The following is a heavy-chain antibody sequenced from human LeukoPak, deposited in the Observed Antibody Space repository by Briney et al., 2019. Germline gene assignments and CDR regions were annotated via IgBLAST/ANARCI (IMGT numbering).Heavy chain of an antibody. CDR3: ARGSVAMLF. V-gene: IGHV1-2*02. Sequence: GASVKVSCKASGYTFTGYYMHWVRQAPGQGLEWMGWMNPDSGDTDYAQKFQGRVTMTRDTSISTAYMELSSLGSEDTAIYYCARGSVAMLFWGQGTPVTVSS. CDR2: MNPDSGDT. CDR1: GYTFTGYY. D-gene: IGHD6-19*01. J-gene: IGHJ4*02.